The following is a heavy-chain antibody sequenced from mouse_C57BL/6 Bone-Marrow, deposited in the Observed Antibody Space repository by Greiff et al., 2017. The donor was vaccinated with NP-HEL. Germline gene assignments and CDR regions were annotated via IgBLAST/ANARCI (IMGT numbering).Heavy chain of an antibody. CDR1: GFTFSSYA. J-gene: IGHJ4*01. CDR2: ISDGGSYP. Sequence: EVQLVESGGGLVKPGGSLKLSCAASGFTFSSYAMSWVRQTPATRLEWVATISDGGSYPYYPDNVKGRFTISRDNAKNNLYLQMSHLKSEDTAMYCCARDPTGAAMDYWGQGTSVTGSS. D-gene: IGHD1-1*01. V-gene: IGHV5-4*01. CDR3: ARDPTGAAMDY.